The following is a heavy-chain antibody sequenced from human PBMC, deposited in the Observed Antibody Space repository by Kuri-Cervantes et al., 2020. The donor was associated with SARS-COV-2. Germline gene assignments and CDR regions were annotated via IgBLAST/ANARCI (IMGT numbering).Heavy chain of an antibody. J-gene: IGHJ6*02. CDR2: IIPIFGTA. CDR3: VWDCSSTSCYYGMDV. Sequence: SVKVSCKASGGTFSSYAISWVRQAPGQGLEWMGGIIPIFGTANYAQKFQGRVTITADESTSTAYMELSSLRSEDTAVYYCVWDCSSTSCYYGMDVWGQVTTVTVSS. D-gene: IGHD2-2*01. CDR1: GGTFSSYA. V-gene: IGHV1-69*13.